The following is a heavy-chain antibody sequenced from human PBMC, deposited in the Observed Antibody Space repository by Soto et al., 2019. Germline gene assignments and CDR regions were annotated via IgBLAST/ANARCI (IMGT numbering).Heavy chain of an antibody. CDR1: GYSFTSSR. Sequence: GESLKISCKGSGYSFTSSRIARVRQMPEKGLEWMGIIYPGDSDTRYSPSFQGQVTISADKSISTAYLQWSSLKASDTAMYYCAGFGITIFGVVTVPHGMEVWGQGNTVT. D-gene: IGHD3-3*01. V-gene: IGHV5-51*01. CDR3: AGFGITIFGVVTVPHGMEV. CDR2: IYPGDSDT. J-gene: IGHJ6*02.